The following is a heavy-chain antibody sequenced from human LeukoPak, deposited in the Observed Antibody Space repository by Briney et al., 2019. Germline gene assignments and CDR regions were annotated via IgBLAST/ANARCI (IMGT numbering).Heavy chain of an antibody. CDR1: GFTVSSNY. CDR2: IYSGGST. CDR3: ARDSPPYYGSGPGAFDI. V-gene: IGHV3-53*01. D-gene: IGHD3-10*01. J-gene: IGHJ3*02. Sequence: PGGSLRLSCAASGFTVSSNYMSWVRQAPGKGLEWVSVIYSGGSTYYADSVKGRFTISRDNSKNTLYLQMNSLRAEDTAVYYCARDSPPYYGSGPGAFDIWGQGTMVTVSS.